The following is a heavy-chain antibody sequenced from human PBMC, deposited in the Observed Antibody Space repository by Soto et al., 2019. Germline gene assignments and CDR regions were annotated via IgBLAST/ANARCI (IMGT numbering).Heavy chain of an antibody. V-gene: IGHV1-46*01. CDR3: ARDGHKWDFDY. CDR2: INPSDSRT. J-gene: IGHJ4*03. Sequence: QVHLVPSGAEVKKPGASVQVSCKASGYTFTSYYIHWVRQAPGQGLEWMGRINPSDSRTIYAQDFQGRVTVTRDTSTSRVYMELSTLRYDDTAVYYCARDGHKWDFDYWGQGTLVTVSS. CDR1: GYTFTSYY. D-gene: IGHD1-26*01.